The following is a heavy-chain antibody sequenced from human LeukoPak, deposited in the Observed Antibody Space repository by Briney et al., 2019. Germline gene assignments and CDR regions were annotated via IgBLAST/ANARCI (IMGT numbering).Heavy chain of an antibody. CDR3: ARGAPDSSGYYIAYYFDY. V-gene: IGHV4-39*01. CDR2: IYNSGST. Sequence: SETLSLTCTVSGGSISSYYWGWIRQPPGKGLEWIGSIYNSGSTYYKPSLKSRVTISVDTSKNQFSLKLSSVTAADTAVYYCARGAPDSSGYYIAYYFDYWGQGTLVTVSS. D-gene: IGHD3-22*01. J-gene: IGHJ4*02. CDR1: GGSISSYY.